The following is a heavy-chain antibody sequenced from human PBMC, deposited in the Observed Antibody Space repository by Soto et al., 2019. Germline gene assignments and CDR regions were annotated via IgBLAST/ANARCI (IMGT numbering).Heavy chain of an antibody. V-gene: IGHV1-2*04. D-gene: IGHD3-3*01. Sequence: GASVKVSCKASGYTFTGYYMHWVRQAPGQGLEWMGWINPNSGGTNYAQKFQGWVTMTRDTSISTAYMEPSRLRSDDTAVYYCARGTPGDYDFWSGYSGMDVWGQGTTVTVSS. CDR1: GYTFTGYY. J-gene: IGHJ6*02. CDR3: ARGTPGDYDFWSGYSGMDV. CDR2: INPNSGGT.